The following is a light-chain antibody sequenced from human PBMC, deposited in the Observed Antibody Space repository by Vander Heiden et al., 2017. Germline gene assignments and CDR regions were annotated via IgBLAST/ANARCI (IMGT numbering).Light chain of an antibody. V-gene: IGLV3-1*01. CDR1: KLGDKY. CDR2: QDT. CDR3: QEWNSSTGV. Sequence: SYELTQPPSVSVSPGQTASITCSGDKLGDKYACWYQQKPGQSPVLVIYQDTKRPSGIPERFSGSNSANTATLTISGTQAVDESYYYCQEWNSSTGVFGGGTKLTVL. J-gene: IGLJ3*02.